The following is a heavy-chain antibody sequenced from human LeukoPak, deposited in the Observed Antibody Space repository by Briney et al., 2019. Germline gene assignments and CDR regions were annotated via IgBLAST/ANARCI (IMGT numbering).Heavy chain of an antibody. D-gene: IGHD3-10*01. CDR3: ARYYGSGSYPGFYFDY. V-gene: IGHV4-31*03. CDR2: IYYSGST. CDR1: SGSISSGGYY. J-gene: IGHJ4*02. Sequence: SQTLSLTCTVSSGSISSGGYYWSWIRQHPGKGLEWIGYIYYSGSTYYNPSLKSRVTISVDTSKNQFSLKLSSVTAADTAVYYCARYYGSGSYPGFYFDYWGQGTLVTVSS.